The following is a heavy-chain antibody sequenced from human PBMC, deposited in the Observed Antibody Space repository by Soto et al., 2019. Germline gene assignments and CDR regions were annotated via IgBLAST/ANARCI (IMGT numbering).Heavy chain of an antibody. CDR1: GFTFNSYA. V-gene: IGHV3-23*01. J-gene: IGHJ6*03. CDR2: ISGRGGST. CDR3: AKAFFSTTSANYYYMDV. Sequence: RGGSLRLSCAASGFTFNSYAMNWVRQAPGKGLEWVSGISGRGGSTYYADYVKGRFTISRDNSKNKLYLQMDSLRAEDIALYYCAKAFFSTTSANYYYMDVWGKGTTVTVAS. D-gene: IGHD2-2*01.